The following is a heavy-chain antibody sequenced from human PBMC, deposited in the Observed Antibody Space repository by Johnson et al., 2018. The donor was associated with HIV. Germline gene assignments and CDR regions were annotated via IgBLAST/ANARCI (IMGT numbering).Heavy chain of an antibody. CDR3: ARDRVGATAFDI. Sequence: VQLVESGGDLVQPGGSLRLSCVGSGFTFSTNWMHWVRQAPGKGLEWVSGINWNGGSTGYADSVKGRFTISRDNAKNSLYLQMNSLRAEDTAVYYCARDRVGATAFDIWGQGTLVTVSS. J-gene: IGHJ3*02. CDR2: INWNGGST. CDR1: GFTFSTNW. V-gene: IGHV3-20*04. D-gene: IGHD1-26*01.